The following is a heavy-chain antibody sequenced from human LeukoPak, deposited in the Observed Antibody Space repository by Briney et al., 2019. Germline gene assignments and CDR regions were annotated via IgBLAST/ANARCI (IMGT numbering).Heavy chain of an antibody. V-gene: IGHV1-69*06. D-gene: IGHD5-18*01. CDR1: GGTFSIYA. CDR3: ARMGIQLTFDY. Sequence: ASVKVSCKASGGTFSIYAISWVRQAPGQGLEWMGGIIPIFGTANYAQKFQGRVTITADKSTSTAYMELSSLRSEDTAVYSCARMGIQLTFDYWGQGTLVTVSS. CDR2: IIPIFGTA. J-gene: IGHJ4*02.